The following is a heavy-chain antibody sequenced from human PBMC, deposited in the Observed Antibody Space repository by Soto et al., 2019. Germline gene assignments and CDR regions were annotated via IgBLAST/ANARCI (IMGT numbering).Heavy chain of an antibody. CDR2: ISSSSSYI. V-gene: IGHV3-21*01. D-gene: IGHD3-3*01. J-gene: IGHJ6*02. CDR1: GFTFSSYG. CDR3: ARGRGQEDITIFGVVTVRYYGMDV. Sequence: GGSLRLSCAASGFTFSSYGMNWVRQAPGKGLEWVSSISSSSSYIYYADSVKGRFTISRDNAKNSLYLQMNSLRAEDTAVYYCARGRGQEDITIFGVVTVRYYGMDVWGQGTTVTVSS.